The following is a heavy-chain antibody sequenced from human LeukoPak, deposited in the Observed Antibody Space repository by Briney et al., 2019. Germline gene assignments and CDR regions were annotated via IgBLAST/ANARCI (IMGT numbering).Heavy chain of an antibody. V-gene: IGHV4-34*01. J-gene: IGHJ5*02. CDR2: INPSAIT. D-gene: IGHD3-10*01. CDR3: ARDGYYYGSGSYYQFDP. CDR1: GGYY. Sequence: SETLSLTCAVYGGYYWSWIRQPPGTGLEWIGEINPSAITNYNPSLKSRVTMSVDTSKNQFSLKLSSVAAADKAVYYCARDGYYYGSGSYYQFDPWGQGTLVTVSS.